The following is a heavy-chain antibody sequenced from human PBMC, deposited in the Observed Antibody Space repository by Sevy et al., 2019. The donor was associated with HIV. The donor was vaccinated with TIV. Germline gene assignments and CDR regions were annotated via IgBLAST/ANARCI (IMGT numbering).Heavy chain of an antibody. CDR3: ARAFTGGVYYYYYYGMDV. D-gene: IGHD2-8*02. CDR1: GYTFTGYY. J-gene: IGHJ6*02. V-gene: IGHV1-2*06. Sequence: ASVKVSCKACGYTFTGYYMHWVRQAPGQGLEWMGRINPNSGGTNYAQKFQGRVTMTRDTSISTAYMELSRLRSDDTAVYYCARAFTGGVYYYYYYGMDVWGQGTTVTVSS. CDR2: INPNSGGT.